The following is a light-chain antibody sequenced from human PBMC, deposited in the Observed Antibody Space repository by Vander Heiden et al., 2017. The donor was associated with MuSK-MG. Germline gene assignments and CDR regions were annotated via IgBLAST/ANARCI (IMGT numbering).Light chain of an antibody. Sequence: EIVLTQFPGTLSLSPGERATLSCRASQSVSSSYLAWYQQKPGQAPRLLIYGASSRANGIPDRFSGSGSGTDFTLTISRLEPEDFAVYYCQQYGSSPQTFGQGTKVEIK. CDR2: GAS. J-gene: IGKJ1*01. CDR1: QSVSSSY. V-gene: IGKV3-20*01. CDR3: QQYGSSPQT.